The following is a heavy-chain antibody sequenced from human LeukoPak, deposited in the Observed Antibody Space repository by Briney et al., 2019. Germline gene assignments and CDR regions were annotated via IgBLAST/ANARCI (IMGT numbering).Heavy chain of an antibody. CDR2: INPNSGGT. CDR3: AKGPRDPNEYCSRGSCAPTYDV. CDR1: GYTFTGYY. V-gene: IGHV1-2*02. Sequence: ASVKVSCKASGYTFTGYYMHWVRQAPGQGLEWMGWINPNSGGTNYAQKFQGRVTMTRDTSISTAYMELSRLRSDDTAVYYCAKGPRDPNEYCSRGSCAPTYDVWGQGTLVTVSP. J-gene: IGHJ4*02. D-gene: IGHD2/OR15-2a*01.